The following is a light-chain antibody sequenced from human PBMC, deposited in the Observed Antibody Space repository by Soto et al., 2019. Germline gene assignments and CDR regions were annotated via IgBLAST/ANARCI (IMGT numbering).Light chain of an antibody. Sequence: IQLTHSASFLSASVVDRVTITFLSSQDISDYVAWYQQRPGKAPKLLIYAASTFQSGVPSRFSGSGSGTYFTLTISSLEPEDFAVYYCQERNRWPRGTFGGGTKVDNK. J-gene: IGKJ4*01. V-gene: IGKV1-9*01. CDR1: QDISDY. CDR3: QERNRWPRGT. CDR2: AAS.